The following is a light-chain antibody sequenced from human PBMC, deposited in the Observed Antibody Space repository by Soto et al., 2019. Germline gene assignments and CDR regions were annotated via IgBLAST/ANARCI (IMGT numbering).Light chain of an antibody. CDR2: YAS. CDR3: QQRSTWPLFT. V-gene: IGKV3-11*01. CDR1: QTVSRY. Sequence: VLTQSPATLSLSPGERATLSCRASQTVSRYLAWYQQKPGQAPRLLIYYASNRATGIPARFSGSGSGTDYTLTICSLEPEDFAVYYCQQRSTWPLFTFGGGTKVEI. J-gene: IGKJ4*01.